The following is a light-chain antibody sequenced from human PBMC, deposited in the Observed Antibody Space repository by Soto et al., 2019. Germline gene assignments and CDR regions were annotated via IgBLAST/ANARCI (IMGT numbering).Light chain of an antibody. CDR2: TAS. J-gene: IGKJ5*01. Sequence: IQLTPSPSPLSASGGDRVAITCLASQSISTYLNWYQQKPGKAPMLLIYTASTLQSGVPSRFSGSGSGTDFTLTISSLQPEDFATYYCQQLNSYPLTFGQGTRLEIK. CDR3: QQLNSYPLT. V-gene: IGKV1-9*01. CDR1: QSISTY.